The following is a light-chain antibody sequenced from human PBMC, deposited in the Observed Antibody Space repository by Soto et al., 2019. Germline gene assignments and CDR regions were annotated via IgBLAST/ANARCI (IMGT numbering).Light chain of an antibody. CDR1: QGVSSR. V-gene: IGKV3-20*01. Sequence: EVVLTQSPGTLSLSPGERATLSCRASQGVSSRLAWYQHKSGQAPRLLISGASSRATGIPDRFSGSGSGTDFTLIISRLEPEDFALYYCQQYVSQPITFGQGTRLEIK. CDR3: QQYVSQPIT. CDR2: GAS. J-gene: IGKJ5*01.